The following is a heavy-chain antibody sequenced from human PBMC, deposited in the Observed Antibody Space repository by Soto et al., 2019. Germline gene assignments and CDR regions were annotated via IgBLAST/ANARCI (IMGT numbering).Heavy chain of an antibody. Sequence: QVQLQQWGAGLLKPSETLSLTCAVYGGSFSGYYWTWIRQPPGTGLGWIGEINHSGSTNYNPSLKSRVTISADTSKNQFSLKLTSVPAAATAVYYCARDKLTGLVDYWGQGTLVTVSS. V-gene: IGHV4-34*01. CDR2: INHSGST. CDR3: ARDKLTGLVDY. CDR1: GGSFSGYY. D-gene: IGHD2-8*02. J-gene: IGHJ4*02.